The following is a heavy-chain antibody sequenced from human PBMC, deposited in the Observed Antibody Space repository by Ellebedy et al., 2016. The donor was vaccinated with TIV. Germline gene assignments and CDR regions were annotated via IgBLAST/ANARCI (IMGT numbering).Heavy chain of an antibody. Sequence: GGSLRLSXVASGLTFNNFAMSWVRQVPGKGLEWVSAISGSGASTYYADSVQGRFIISRDNSRNTLYLQMNSLRTNDTAIYYCAKNGPDYYYDSGSFYDAFDIWGQGTLVTVSS. CDR3: AKNGPDYYYDSGSFYDAFDI. CDR2: ISGSGAST. CDR1: GLTFNNFA. V-gene: IGHV3-23*01. D-gene: IGHD3-10*01. J-gene: IGHJ3*02.